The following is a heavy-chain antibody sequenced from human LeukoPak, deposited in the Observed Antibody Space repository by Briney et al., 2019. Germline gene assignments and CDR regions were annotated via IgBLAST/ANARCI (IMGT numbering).Heavy chain of an antibody. J-gene: IGHJ5*02. D-gene: IGHD4-17*01. CDR3: ARARGMATVTTEFDP. V-gene: IGHV1-69*13. CDR1: GGTFSSYA. Sequence: SVKVSCKASGGTFSSYAISWVRHAPGQGLEWMGGIIPIFGTANYAQKFQGRVTITADESTSTAYMELSSLRSEDTAVYYCARARGMATVTTEFDPWGQGTLVAVSS. CDR2: IIPIFGTA.